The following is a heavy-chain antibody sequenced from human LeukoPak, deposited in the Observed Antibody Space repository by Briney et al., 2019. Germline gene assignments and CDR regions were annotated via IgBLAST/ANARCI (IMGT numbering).Heavy chain of an antibody. CDR3: ARQSSSWFYWYFDL. CDR1: GGSISSYY. V-gene: IGHV4-4*07. Sequence: SETLSLTCTVSGGSISSYYWSWIRQPAGKGLEWIGRVYTSGSTNYNPSLKSRVTMSVDTSKNQFSLKLSSVTAADTAVYYCARQSSSWFYWYFDLWGRGTLVTVSS. D-gene: IGHD6-13*01. CDR2: VYTSGST. J-gene: IGHJ2*01.